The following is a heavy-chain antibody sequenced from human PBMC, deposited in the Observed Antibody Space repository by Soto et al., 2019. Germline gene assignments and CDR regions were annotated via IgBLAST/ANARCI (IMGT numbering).Heavy chain of an antibody. CDR2: INAGNGNT. Sequence: ASVKVSCKASGYTFTSYAMHWVRQAPGQRLEWMGWINAGNGNTKYSQKFQGRVTITRDTSASTAYMELSSLRSEDTAVYYCARGGIVVVAATTLFDYWGQGTLVTVSS. V-gene: IGHV1-3*01. D-gene: IGHD2-15*01. J-gene: IGHJ4*02. CDR3: ARGGIVVVAATTLFDY. CDR1: GYTFTSYA.